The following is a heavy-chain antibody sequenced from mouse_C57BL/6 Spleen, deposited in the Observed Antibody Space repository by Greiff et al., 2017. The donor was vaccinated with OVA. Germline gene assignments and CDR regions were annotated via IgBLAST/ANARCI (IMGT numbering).Heavy chain of an antibody. CDR3: ARTGTTVDFDY. Sequence: EVQLQESGPELVKPGASVKMSCKASGYTFTDYNMHWVKQSHGKSLEWIGYINPNNGGTSYNQKFKGKATLTVNKSSSTAYMELRSLTSEDSAVYYCARTGTTVDFDYWGQGTTLTVSS. D-gene: IGHD1-1*01. J-gene: IGHJ2*01. CDR1: GYTFTDYN. CDR2: INPNNGGT. V-gene: IGHV1-22*01.